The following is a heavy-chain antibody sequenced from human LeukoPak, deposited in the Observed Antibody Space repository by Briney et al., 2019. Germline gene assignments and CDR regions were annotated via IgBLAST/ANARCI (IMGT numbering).Heavy chain of an antibody. J-gene: IGHJ4*02. CDR2: ISGSAASI. CDR3: AKDVQPLSVSPTDYDS. Sequence: GGSLRLSCGASGFTFSSYAMSWVRQAPGKGLDWVSSISGSAASIYYADSVRGRFIISRDNSQSTLYLQMYNLRAEDAAVYYCAKDVQPLSVSPTDYDSWGQGTLVTVSS. V-gene: IGHV3-23*01. CDR1: GFTFSSYA. D-gene: IGHD1-1*01.